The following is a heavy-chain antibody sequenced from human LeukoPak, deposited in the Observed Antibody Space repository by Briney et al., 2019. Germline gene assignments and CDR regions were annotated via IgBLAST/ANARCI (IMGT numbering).Heavy chain of an antibody. V-gene: IGHV3-74*01. CDR1: GFTFSNYW. J-gene: IGHJ4*02. D-gene: IGHD3-3*01. CDR2: INTDGTGT. CDR3: ARHSTSIFGVVTEDY. Sequence: PGGSLRLSCAASGFTFSNYWMHWVRQAPGKGLVWVSRINTDGTGTSYADSVKGRFTISGDNAKNTLYLQMNSLRVEDTSVYYCARHSTSIFGVVTEDYWGQGTLVTVSS.